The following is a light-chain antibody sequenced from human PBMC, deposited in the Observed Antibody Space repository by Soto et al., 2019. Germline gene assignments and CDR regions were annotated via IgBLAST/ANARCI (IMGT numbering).Light chain of an antibody. Sequence: QSVLTQPPSASGTPGQRVTISCSGSNSNIGSFTVNWYQQLPGTAPKLLIYGNNQRPSGVPDRFSCSKSGTSASLAISGLQSEDEADYYCAAWDDSLNASFVFGTGTKVTVL. J-gene: IGLJ1*01. CDR1: NSNIGSFT. CDR2: GNN. CDR3: AAWDDSLNASFV. V-gene: IGLV1-44*01.